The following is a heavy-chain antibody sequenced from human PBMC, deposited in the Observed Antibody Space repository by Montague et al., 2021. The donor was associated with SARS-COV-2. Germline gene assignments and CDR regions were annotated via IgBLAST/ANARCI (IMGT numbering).Heavy chain of an antibody. Sequence: SEILSLTCTVSGGSISSYYWSWIRQPPGKGLEWIGYLYYSGSTNYNPSLKSRVTISVDTSKNQFSLRLNSVTAADTAVYYCGGTWVYFSPVDVWGQGTTVIVS. CDR1: GGSISSYY. J-gene: IGHJ6*02. D-gene: IGHD3-3*01. CDR2: LYYSGST. CDR3: GGTWVYFSPVDV. V-gene: IGHV4-59*12.